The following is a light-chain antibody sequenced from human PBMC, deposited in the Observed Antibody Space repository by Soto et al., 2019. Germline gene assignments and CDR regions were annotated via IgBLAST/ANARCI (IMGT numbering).Light chain of an antibody. CDR1: SSDVGGYNY. J-gene: IGLJ1*01. CDR2: VVS. Sequence: QSALTQPASVSGSPGQSITISCTGTSSDVGGYNYVSWYQQHPDKAPKLMIYVVSNRPSGVSNRFSGSKSGNTASLTISGLQAEDEADYYCSSYTGSDTPYVFGTGTQLTVL. V-gene: IGLV2-14*01. CDR3: SSYTGSDTPYV.